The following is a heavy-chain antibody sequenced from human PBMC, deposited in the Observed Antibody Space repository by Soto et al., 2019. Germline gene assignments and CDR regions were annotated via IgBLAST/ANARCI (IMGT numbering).Heavy chain of an antibody. CDR2: ISYDGSNK. J-gene: IGHJ6*02. V-gene: IGHV3-30*18. Sequence: GGSLRLSCAASGFTFSSYGMHWVRQAPGKGLEWVAVISYDGSNKYYADSVKGRFTISRDNSKNTLYLQMNSLRAEDTAVYYYAKVIAAAGLYYYYGMDVWGQGTTVTVSS. CDR1: GFTFSSYG. CDR3: AKVIAAAGLYYYYGMDV. D-gene: IGHD6-13*01.